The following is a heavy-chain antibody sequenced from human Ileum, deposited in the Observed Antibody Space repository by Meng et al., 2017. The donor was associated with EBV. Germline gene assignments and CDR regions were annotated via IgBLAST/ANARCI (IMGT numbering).Heavy chain of an antibody. D-gene: IGHD6-19*01. CDR2: IYHSGST. V-gene: IGHV4-39*01. CDR1: GGSISSSNYY. CDR3: ARPFPSWQSPRLDPFGA. J-gene: IGHJ5*02. Sequence: QLQLQESGPGLVKPSETLSLTCTVPGGSISSSNYYWDWIRQPPGKGLEWIGAIYHSGSTSYNPSLQSRVTMFVDTSKNQFSLMLTSVTATDTAVYYCARPFPSWQSPRLDPFGAWGQGTLVTVSS.